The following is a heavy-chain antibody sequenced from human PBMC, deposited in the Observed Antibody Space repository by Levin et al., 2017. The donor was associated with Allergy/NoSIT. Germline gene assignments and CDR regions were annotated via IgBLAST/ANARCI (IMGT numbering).Heavy chain of an antibody. D-gene: IGHD5-24*01. CDR2: INPRNGDT. Sequence: ASVKVSCKASGYTFTGYYMHWVRQAPGQGLEWMGWINPRNGDTKYAQKFQGRVTLTRDTSIKTGYMELSRLRSDDTAVYYCAKDRSEVVPDGSDIWGQGTMVTVSS. CDR3: AKDRSEVVPDGSDI. J-gene: IGHJ3*02. CDR1: GYTFTGYY. V-gene: IGHV1-2*02.